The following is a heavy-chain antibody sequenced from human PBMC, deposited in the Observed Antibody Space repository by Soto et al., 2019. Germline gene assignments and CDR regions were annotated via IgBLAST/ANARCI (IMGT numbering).Heavy chain of an antibody. D-gene: IGHD3-10*01. CDR2: IIPIFGTA. Sequence: SVKVSCKASGRPVSSYATSWVRQVPGQGLEWMGGIIPIFGTATYAQKFQGRVTITADESTSTAYMELSSLISEDTAVYYCAGEWRFGDEGMEHCGRRTMGAVCS. CDR1: GRPVSSYA. V-gene: IGHV1-69*13. CDR3: AGEWRFGDEGMEH. J-gene: IGHJ1*01.